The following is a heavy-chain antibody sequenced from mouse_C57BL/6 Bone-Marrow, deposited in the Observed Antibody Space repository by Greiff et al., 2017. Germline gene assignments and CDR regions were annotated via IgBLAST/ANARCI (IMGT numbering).Heavy chain of an antibody. D-gene: IGHD3-2*02. CDR3: AASDSSGYSWFAY. CDR1: GFSLTSYA. CDR2: IWTGGGT. V-gene: IGHV2-9-1*01. Sequence: VKLMESGPGLVAPSQSLSITCTVSGFSLTSYAISWVRQPPGKGLEWLGVIWTGGGTNYYSALKSRLSISKDNSKSQVFLKMNSLRTDDTARYYCAASDSSGYSWFAYWGQGTLVTVSA. J-gene: IGHJ3*01.